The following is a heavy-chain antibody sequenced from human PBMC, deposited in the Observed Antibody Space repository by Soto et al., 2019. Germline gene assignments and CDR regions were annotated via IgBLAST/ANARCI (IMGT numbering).Heavy chain of an antibody. CDR2: IYYSGST. Sequence: QVQLQESGPGLVKPSQTLSLTCTVSGGSISSGDYYWSWIRQPPGKGLEWIGYIYYSGSTYYNPSFKGRVTIAVDTSKNQFSLKLSSVTAADTAVYYCASTRTVFGVVISDYWGQGTLVTVSS. CDR1: GGSISSGDYY. V-gene: IGHV4-30-4*01. J-gene: IGHJ4*02. CDR3: ASTRTVFGVVISDY. D-gene: IGHD3-3*01.